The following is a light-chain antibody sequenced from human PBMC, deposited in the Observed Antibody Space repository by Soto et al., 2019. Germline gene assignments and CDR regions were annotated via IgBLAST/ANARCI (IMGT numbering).Light chain of an antibody. Sequence: QSALIQPASVSGSPGQSITISYTGTSSDVGSSNFVSWYQQHPGKAPKLIFYEVSNRPPGLSDRFSGSKSGTTASLTISGLQAEDEADYFCSSYTTNNTLLFGGGTKLTVL. CDR3: SSYTTNNTLL. CDR1: SSDVGSSNF. CDR2: EVS. V-gene: IGLV2-14*01. J-gene: IGLJ2*01.